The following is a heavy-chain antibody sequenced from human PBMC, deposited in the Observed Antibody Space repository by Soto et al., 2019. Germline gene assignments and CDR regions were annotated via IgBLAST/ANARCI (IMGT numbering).Heavy chain of an antibody. D-gene: IGHD3-10*01. CDR2: ISGSGGST. J-gene: IGHJ4*02. Sequence: GGSLRLSCAASGFTFSSYAMSWVRQAPGKGLEWVSAISGSGGSTYYADSVKGRFTISRDNSKNTLYLQMNSLRAEDTAVYYCAKGGRITMVRGVSFDYWGQGTLVTVSA. V-gene: IGHV3-23*01. CDR3: AKGGRITMVRGVSFDY. CDR1: GFTFSSYA.